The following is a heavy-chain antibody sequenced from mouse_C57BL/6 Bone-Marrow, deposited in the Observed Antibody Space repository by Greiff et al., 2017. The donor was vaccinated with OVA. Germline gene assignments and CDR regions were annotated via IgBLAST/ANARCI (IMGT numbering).Heavy chain of an antibody. CDR1: GFSLTSYG. CDR3: ARNYYGSFMRGFDY. Sequence: QVQLKESGPGLVQPSQSLSITCTVSGFSLTSYGVHWVRQSPGKGLEWLGVIWSGGSTDYNAAFISRLSISKDNSKSQVFFKMNSLQADDTAIYYCARNYYGSFMRGFDYWGQGTTLTVSS. V-gene: IGHV2-2*01. CDR2: IWSGGST. D-gene: IGHD1-1*01. J-gene: IGHJ2*01.